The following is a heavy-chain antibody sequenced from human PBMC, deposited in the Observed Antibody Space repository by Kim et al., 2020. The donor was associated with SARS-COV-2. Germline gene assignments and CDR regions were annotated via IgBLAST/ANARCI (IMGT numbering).Heavy chain of an antibody. CDR3: ARGGYSYGYTAEDY. CDR2: INTNTGNP. V-gene: IGHV7-4-1*02. D-gene: IGHD5-18*01. Sequence: ASVKVSCKASGYTFTSYAMNWVRQAPGQGLEWMGWINTNTGNPTYAQGFTGRFVFSLDTSVSTAYLQISSLKAEDTAVYYCARGGYSYGYTAEDYWGQGTLVTVSS. CDR1: GYTFTSYA. J-gene: IGHJ4*02.